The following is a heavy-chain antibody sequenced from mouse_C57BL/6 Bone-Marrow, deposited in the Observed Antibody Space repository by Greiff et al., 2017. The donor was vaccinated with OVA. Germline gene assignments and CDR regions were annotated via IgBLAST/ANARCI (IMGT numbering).Heavy chain of an antibody. D-gene: IGHD1-1*01. J-gene: IGHJ1*03. V-gene: IGHV5-2*01. Sequence: EVQLVESGGGLVQPGESLKLSCESNEYEFPSHDMSWVRKTPEKRLELVAAINSDGGSTYYPDTMERRFIISRDNTKKTLYLQMSSLRSEDTALYYCARHSPYYYGSSYGYFDVWGTGTTVTVSS. CDR2: INSDGGST. CDR3: ARHSPYYYGSSYGYFDV. CDR1: EYEFPSHD.